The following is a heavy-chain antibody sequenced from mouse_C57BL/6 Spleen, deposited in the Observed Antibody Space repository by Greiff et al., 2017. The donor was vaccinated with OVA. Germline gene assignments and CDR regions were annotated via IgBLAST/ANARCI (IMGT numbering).Heavy chain of an antibody. CDR3: ARGGQLRLFAY. J-gene: IGHJ3*01. CDR1: GYSITSGYY. V-gene: IGHV3-6*01. D-gene: IGHD3-2*02. Sequence: VQLQQSGPGLVKPSQSLSLTCSVTGYSITSGYYWNWIRQFPGNKLEWMGYISYDGSNNYNPSLKNRISITRDTSKNQFFLKLNSVTTEDTATYYCARGGQLRLFAYWGQGTLVTVSA. CDR2: ISYDGSN.